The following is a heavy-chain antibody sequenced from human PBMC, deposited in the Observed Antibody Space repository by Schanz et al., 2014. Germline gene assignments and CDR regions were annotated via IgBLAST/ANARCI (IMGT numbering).Heavy chain of an antibody. V-gene: IGHV3-23*01. D-gene: IGHD5-12*01. CDR3: ARKVVATIGGYYDN. CDR2: MNESHSTI. J-gene: IGHJ4*02. Sequence: EVQLLESGGGLVEPGGSLRLSCAASGFSFSSYAMGWVRQARGKGLEWVSAMNESHSTIYYADSVRGRFTISRDNAENTLFLQMNNLRAEDTAVYYCARKVVATIGGYYDNWGQGTLVIVSS. CDR1: GFSFSSYA.